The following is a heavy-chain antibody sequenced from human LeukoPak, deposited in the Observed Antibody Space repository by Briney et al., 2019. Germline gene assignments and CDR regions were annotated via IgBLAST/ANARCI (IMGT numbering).Heavy chain of an antibody. CDR2: ISSSSSYI. CDR1: GFTFSSYS. J-gene: IGHJ6*02. Sequence: GGSLRLSCAASGFTFSSYSMNWVRQAPGKGLEWVSSISSSSSYIYYADSVKRRFTISRDNAKNSPYLQMNSLRAEDTAVYYCARRPHYYYGMDVWGQGTTVTVSS. V-gene: IGHV3-21*01. CDR3: ARRPHYYYGMDV.